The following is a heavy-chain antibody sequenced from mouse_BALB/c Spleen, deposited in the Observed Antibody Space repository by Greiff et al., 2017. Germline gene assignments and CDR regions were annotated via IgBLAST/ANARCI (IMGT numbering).Heavy chain of an antibody. Sequence: VKLVESAAELARPGASVKMSCKASGYTFTSYTMHWVKQRPGQGLEWIGYINPSSGYTEYNQKFKDKTTLTADKSSSTAYMQLSSLTSEDSAVYYCARSDGYYVSHYFDYWGQGTTLTVSS. CDR3: ARSDGYYVSHYFDY. J-gene: IGHJ2*01. CDR1: GYTFTSYT. V-gene: IGHV1-4*02. D-gene: IGHD2-3*01. CDR2: INPSSGYT.